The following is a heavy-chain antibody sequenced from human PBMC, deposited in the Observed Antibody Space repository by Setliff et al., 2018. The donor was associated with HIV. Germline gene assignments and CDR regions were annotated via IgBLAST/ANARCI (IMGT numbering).Heavy chain of an antibody. J-gene: IGHJ4*02. V-gene: IGHV4-4*09. D-gene: IGHD5-18*01. CDR1: GDSINKYY. CDR3: ARDSPCGYSYGYTCFDY. CDR2: IYISGST. Sequence: SETLSLTCTVSGDSINKYYWSWIRQPPGKGLEWIGYIYISGSTMYNPSLKARVTMSLDTSKNQVSLKLTSATAADTAVYYCARDSPCGYSYGYTCFDYWGQGTLVTVSS.